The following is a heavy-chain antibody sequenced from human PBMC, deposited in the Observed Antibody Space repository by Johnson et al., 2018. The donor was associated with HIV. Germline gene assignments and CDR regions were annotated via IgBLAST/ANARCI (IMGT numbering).Heavy chain of an antibody. V-gene: IGHV3-66*01. CDR3: ARGTITLIRGVIGFDI. Sequence: VQLVESGGGLVQPGGSLRLSCAASGFTFSSYWMSWVRQAPAKGLEWVSVISSGDRAFYGDSVKCRFTISRDNSKNTLNLQMNTLRAEDTAVYYCARGTITLIRGVIGFDIWGQGTMVTVSS. D-gene: IGHD3-10*01. CDR2: ISSGDRA. J-gene: IGHJ3*02. CDR1: GFTFSSYW.